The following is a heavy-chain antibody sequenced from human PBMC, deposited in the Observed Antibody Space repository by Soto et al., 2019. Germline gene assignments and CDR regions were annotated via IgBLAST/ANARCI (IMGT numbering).Heavy chain of an antibody. CDR3: ARDAMRYCSGGSCTGWFDP. D-gene: IGHD2-15*01. J-gene: IGHJ5*02. CDR1: GFTFSSYA. Sequence: GGSLRLSCAASGFTFSSYAMHWVRQAPGKGLEWVAVISYDGSNKYYADSVKGRFTISRDNSKNTLYLQMNSLRAEDTAVYYCARDAMRYCSGGSCTGWFDPWGQGTLVTVSS. CDR2: ISYDGSNK. V-gene: IGHV3-30-3*01.